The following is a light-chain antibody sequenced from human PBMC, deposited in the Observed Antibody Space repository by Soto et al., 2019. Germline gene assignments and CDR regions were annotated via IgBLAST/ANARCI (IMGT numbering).Light chain of an antibody. CDR2: EGS. Sequence: QSALTQPASVSGSPGQSITISCTGTSSDVGSYNLVSWYQQHPGKAPKLMIYEGSKRPSGVSNRCSGSKSGNTASLTISGLQAEDEADYYCCSYAGSHTVVFGGGTKVTVL. V-gene: IGLV2-23*01. J-gene: IGLJ2*01. CDR3: CSYAGSHTVV. CDR1: SSDVGSYNL.